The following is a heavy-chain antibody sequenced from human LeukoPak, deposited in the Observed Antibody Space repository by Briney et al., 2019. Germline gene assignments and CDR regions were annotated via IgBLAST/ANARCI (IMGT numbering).Heavy chain of an antibody. Sequence: GGSLRLSCAASGFTFSNYGMHWVRQAPGKGLEWVAVISYEGSNKFYADSVKGRFTISRDNAKNSLYLQMNSLRAEDTAVYYCARDTWIQLWLPRFDYGMDVWGQGTTVTVSS. CDR3: ARDTWIQLWLPRFDYGMDV. J-gene: IGHJ6*02. D-gene: IGHD5-18*01. CDR1: GFTFSNYG. V-gene: IGHV3-30*03. CDR2: ISYEGSNK.